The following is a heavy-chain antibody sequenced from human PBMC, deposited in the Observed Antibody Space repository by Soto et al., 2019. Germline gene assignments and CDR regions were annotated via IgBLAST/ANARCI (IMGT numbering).Heavy chain of an antibody. CDR2: IDPNSGVT. D-gene: IGHD2-2*02. Sequence: QVQLVQSGAEVKKHGSSVKVSCKASGYSFTGYYVHWVRQAPGQGLEWMGWIDPNSGVTNYAQKFQGRVTMTGDTSITTVYMELSRLMSEDTAIYYCTRGVPAAIHLGWFDPWGQGTLGTVAA. CDR3: TRGVPAAIHLGWFDP. V-gene: IGHV1-2*02. CDR1: GYSFTGYY. J-gene: IGHJ5*02.